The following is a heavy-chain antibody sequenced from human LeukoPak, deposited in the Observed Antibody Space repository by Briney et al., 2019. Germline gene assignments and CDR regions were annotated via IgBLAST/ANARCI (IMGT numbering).Heavy chain of an antibody. Sequence: ASVTVSCKASGFTFTGYYIHWVRQAPGQGLEWMGWVNPNSGGTNYAQMFQGRVTMTRDTSLSTAYMELSWLRSDDTAVYYCARDSYGGNWSLGYWGQGTLVTVSS. V-gene: IGHV1-2*02. J-gene: IGHJ4*02. CDR2: VNPNSGGT. D-gene: IGHD4-23*01. CDR1: GFTFTGYY. CDR3: ARDSYGGNWSLGY.